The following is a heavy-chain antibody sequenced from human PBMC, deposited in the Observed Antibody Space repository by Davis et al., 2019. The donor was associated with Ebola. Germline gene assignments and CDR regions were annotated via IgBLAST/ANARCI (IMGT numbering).Heavy chain of an antibody. CDR1: GGSISSGDYY. J-gene: IGHJ4*02. Sequence: SETLSLTCTVSGGSISSGDYYWSWIRQPPGKGLEWIGYIYYSGSTYYNPSLKSRVTISVDTSKNQFSLKLSSVTAADTAVYYCARLVDFGVVPLWRCYFDYWGQGTLVTVSS. CDR2: IYYSGST. V-gene: IGHV4-30-4*01. CDR3: ARLVDFGVVPLWRCYFDY. D-gene: IGHD3-3*01.